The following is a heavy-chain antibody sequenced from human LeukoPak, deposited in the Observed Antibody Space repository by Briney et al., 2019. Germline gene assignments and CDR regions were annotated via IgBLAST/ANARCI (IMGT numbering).Heavy chain of an antibody. CDR2: IYYSGST. CDR1: GGSISSGDYY. V-gene: IGHV4-30-4*01. D-gene: IGHD3/OR15-3a*01. Sequence: SETLSLACTVSGGSISSGDYYWTWIRQPPGKGLEWIGYIYYSGSTYYNPSLKSRIITSIDTSKNQFSLQLSSVTAADTSVYYCARGLGGWFDPWGQGALVTVSS. J-gene: IGHJ5*02. CDR3: ARGLGGWFDP.